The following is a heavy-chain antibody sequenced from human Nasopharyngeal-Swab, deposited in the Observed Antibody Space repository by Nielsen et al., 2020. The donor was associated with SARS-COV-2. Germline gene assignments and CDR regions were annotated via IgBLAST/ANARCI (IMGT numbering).Heavy chain of an antibody. D-gene: IGHD3-3*01. V-gene: IGHV3-21*01. CDR3: ARDGSDYDFWSAYFMDV. J-gene: IGHJ6*02. Sequence: GGSLRLSCAASGFTFNNYNFNWVRQAPGKGLEWVSSISSSSSYIYYADSVKDRFTISRDNAKNSLYLQMNSLRAEDTAVYYCARDGSDYDFWSAYFMDVWGQGTTVTVSS. CDR2: ISSSSSYI. CDR1: GFTFNNYN.